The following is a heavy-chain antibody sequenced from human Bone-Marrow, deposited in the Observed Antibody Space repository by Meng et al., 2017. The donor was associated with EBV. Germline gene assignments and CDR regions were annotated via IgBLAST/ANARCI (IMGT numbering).Heavy chain of an antibody. CDR3: ARHDTVATGDY. D-gene: IGHD4-23*01. CDR2: IYYSGST. J-gene: IGHJ4*02. Sequence: PMQGSGPGRVKPSEPLSLTCTVSGGSISSSSYYWGWIRQPPGKGLEWIGSIYYSGSTYYNPSLKSRVTISVDTSKNQFSLKLSSVTAADTAVYYCARHDTVATGDYWGQGTLVTVSS. CDR1: GGSISSSSYY. V-gene: IGHV4-39*01.